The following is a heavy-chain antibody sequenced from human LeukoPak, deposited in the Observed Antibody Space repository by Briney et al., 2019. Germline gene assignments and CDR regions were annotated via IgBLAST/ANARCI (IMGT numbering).Heavy chain of an antibody. J-gene: IGHJ4*02. CDR3: ARSTKWPSFDY. CDR2: FYSGGST. D-gene: IGHD5-12*01. CDR1: GFTASSNY. Sequence: GGSLRLSCAASGFTASSNYMSWVRQAPGKGLEWVSVFYSGGSTYYADSVKGRFTISRDNSKNTLYLQMNSLRAEDTAVYYCARSTKWPSFDYWGQGTLVTVSS. V-gene: IGHV3-53*01.